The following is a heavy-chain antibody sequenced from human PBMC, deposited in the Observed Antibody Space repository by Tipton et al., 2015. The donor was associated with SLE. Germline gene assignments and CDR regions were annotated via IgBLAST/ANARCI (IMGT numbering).Heavy chain of an antibody. V-gene: IGHV4-4*07. Sequence: TLSLTCTVSGGSISTYYWSWIRQPPGKGLEWIGRIYASGNTDYNPSLRSRVIISVDTSKNQFSLNLTSLTAADTAVYYCARVPFYDFWKGPEDAFDIWGRGTMVTVSS. J-gene: IGHJ3*02. CDR1: GGSISTYY. CDR3: ARVPFYDFWKGPEDAFDI. CDR2: IYASGNT. D-gene: IGHD3-3*01.